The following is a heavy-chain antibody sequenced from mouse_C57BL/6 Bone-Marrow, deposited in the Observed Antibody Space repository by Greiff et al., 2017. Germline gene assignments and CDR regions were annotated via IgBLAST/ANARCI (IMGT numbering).Heavy chain of an antibody. CDR1: GYTFTSYW. V-gene: IGHV1-69*01. D-gene: IGHD2-4*01. Sequence: QVQLQQPGAELVMPGASVKLSCKASGYTFTSYWMHWVKQRPGQGLEWIGEIDPSDSYTNYNQKFKGKSTLTVDKSSSTAYMQLSSLTSEDSAVYYCATLYYDYDLAWFAYWGQGTLVTVSA. J-gene: IGHJ3*01. CDR2: IDPSDSYT. CDR3: ATLYYDYDLAWFAY.